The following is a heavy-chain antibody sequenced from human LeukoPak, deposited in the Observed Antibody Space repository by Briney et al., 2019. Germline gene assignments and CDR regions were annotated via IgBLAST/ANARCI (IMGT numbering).Heavy chain of an antibody. J-gene: IGHJ6*02. CDR1: GYTFTGYY. CDR2: INPNSGGT. Sequence: ASVTVSCKASGYTFTGYYMHWVRQAPGQGLEWMGWINPNSGGTNYAQKFQGRVTMTRDTSISTAYMELSRLRSDDTAVYYCARVPYSSGWYNYYYYGMDVWGQGTTVTVSS. V-gene: IGHV1-2*02. D-gene: IGHD6-19*01. CDR3: ARVPYSSGWYNYYYYGMDV.